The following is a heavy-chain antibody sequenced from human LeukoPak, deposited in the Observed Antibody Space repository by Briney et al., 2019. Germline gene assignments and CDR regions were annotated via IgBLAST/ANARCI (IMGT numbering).Heavy chain of an antibody. CDR2: INTNTGNP. D-gene: IGHD6-19*01. J-gene: IGHJ4*02. CDR1: GYTFTSYA. Sequence: ASVKVSCKASGYTFTSYAMNWVRQAPGQGLEWMGWINTNTGNPTYAQGFTGRFVFSLDTSVSTAYLQISSLKAEDTAVYYCARGHSQGSGWYPHDFDYWGQGTLVTVSS. CDR3: ARGHSQGSGWYPHDFDY. V-gene: IGHV7-4-1*02.